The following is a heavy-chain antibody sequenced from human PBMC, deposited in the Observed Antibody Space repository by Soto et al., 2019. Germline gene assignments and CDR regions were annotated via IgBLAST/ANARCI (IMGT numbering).Heavy chain of an antibody. CDR1: GFTFSSYS. J-gene: IGHJ6*02. CDR2: ISSSSSYI. D-gene: IGHD3-3*01. CDR3: ARDNDFWSGYEDTPHGMDV. Sequence: PGGSLRLSCASSGFTFSSYSMNWVRQAPGKGLEWVSSISSSSSYIYYADSVKGRFTISGDNAKNSLYLQMNSLRAEDTAVYYCARDNDFWSGYEDTPHGMDVWGQGTTVTVSS. V-gene: IGHV3-21*01.